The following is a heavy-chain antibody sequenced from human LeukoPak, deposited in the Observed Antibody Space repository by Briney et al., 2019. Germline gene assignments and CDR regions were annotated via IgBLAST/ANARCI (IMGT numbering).Heavy chain of an antibody. CDR3: ASILSDSSGYDAFDI. CDR2: ISDYNGNT. V-gene: IGHV1-18*01. J-gene: IGHJ3*02. D-gene: IGHD3-22*01. Sequence: ASVKVSCKASGYTFTSYGISWVRQAPGQGLEWMGWISDYNGNTNYAQTLQGRVTMTTDTSTSTAYMELRSLRSDDTAVYYCASILSDSSGYDAFDIWGQGTMVTVSS. CDR1: GYTFTSYG.